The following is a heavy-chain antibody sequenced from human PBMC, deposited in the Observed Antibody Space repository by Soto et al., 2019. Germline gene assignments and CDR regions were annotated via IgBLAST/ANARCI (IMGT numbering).Heavy chain of an antibody. D-gene: IGHD6-19*01. J-gene: IGHJ6*03. CDR1: GYTFTSYG. CDR2: ISAYNGNT. V-gene: IGHV1-18*01. CDR3: ARTGYSSRTNYYYYYYMDV. Sequence: ASVKVSCKASGYTFTSYGISWVRQAPGQGLEWMGWISAYNGNTNYAQKLQGRVTMTTDTSTSTAYMELRSLRSDDTAVYYCARTGYSSRTNYYYYYYMDVWGKGTTVTVSS.